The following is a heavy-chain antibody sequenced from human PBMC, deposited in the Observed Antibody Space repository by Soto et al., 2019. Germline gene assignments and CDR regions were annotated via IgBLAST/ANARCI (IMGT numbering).Heavy chain of an antibody. J-gene: IGHJ3*02. CDR3: ASWLEREHAFDI. V-gene: IGHV3-53*01. D-gene: IGHD1-1*01. CDR2: LYSSLGT. CDR1: GITVSGTTY. Sequence: DVQLVESGGGLIQPGGSLRLSCESSGITVSGTTYMTWVRQAPGKGLEWVSALYSSLGTYYADSVKGRFTISRDNSKNTLYLQMNSLRPEDTAVYYCASWLEREHAFDIWGLGTMVTVSS.